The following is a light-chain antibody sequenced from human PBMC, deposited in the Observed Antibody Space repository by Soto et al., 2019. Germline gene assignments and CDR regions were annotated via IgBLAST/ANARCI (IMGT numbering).Light chain of an antibody. CDR1: QTVGSN. J-gene: IGKJ1*01. V-gene: IGKV3-15*01. Sequence: ETVMTQSPATLSVSPGERATLSCRASQTVGSNLAWYQQTPGRAPRLLIYGASNRATGIPARFSGGGSGTEFTLTVSSLQSGDFAVYYCQQYNDWPRTFGQGTKVEI. CDR3: QQYNDWPRT. CDR2: GAS.